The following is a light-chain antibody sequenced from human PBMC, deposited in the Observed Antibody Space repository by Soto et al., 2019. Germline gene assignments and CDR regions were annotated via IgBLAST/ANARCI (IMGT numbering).Light chain of an antibody. CDR3: QQYNSWWT. CDR1: QSVSNNY. V-gene: IGKV3D-20*01. CDR2: DAS. Sequence: EIVLTQSPATLSLSPGDRATLSCGASQSVSNNYLAWYQHKPGLAPRVLIYDASRRAAGIPDRFSGSGSGTDFTLTISSLQPDDFATYYCQQYNSWWTFGQGTKVEIK. J-gene: IGKJ1*01.